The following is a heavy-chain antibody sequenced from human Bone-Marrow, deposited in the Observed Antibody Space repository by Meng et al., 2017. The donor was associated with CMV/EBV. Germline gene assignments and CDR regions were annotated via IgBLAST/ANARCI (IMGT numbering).Heavy chain of an antibody. CDR1: GFTFSSYE. CDR3: ARYCSSTSCYILLQNGMDV. D-gene: IGHD2-2*02. V-gene: IGHV3-48*03. Sequence: GESLKISCAASGFTFSSYEMNWVRQAPGKGLEWVSYISSSGSTIYYADSVKGRFTISRDNAKNSLYLQMNSLRAEDTAVYYCARYCSSTSCYILLQNGMDVWGQGTTVTVSS. J-gene: IGHJ6*02. CDR2: ISSSGSTI.